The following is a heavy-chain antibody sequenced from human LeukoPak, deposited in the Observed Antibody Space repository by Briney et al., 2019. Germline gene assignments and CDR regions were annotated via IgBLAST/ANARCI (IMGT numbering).Heavy chain of an antibody. CDR3: ASHCSSTSCYSP. Sequence: SVKVSCKASGYTFTSYGISWVRQAPGQGLEWMGGIIPIFGTANYAQKFQGRVTITADESTSTAYMELSSLRSEDTAVYYCASHCSSTSCYSPWGQGTLVTVSS. CDR1: GYTFTSYG. D-gene: IGHD2-2*02. CDR2: IIPIFGTA. J-gene: IGHJ5*02. V-gene: IGHV1-69*13.